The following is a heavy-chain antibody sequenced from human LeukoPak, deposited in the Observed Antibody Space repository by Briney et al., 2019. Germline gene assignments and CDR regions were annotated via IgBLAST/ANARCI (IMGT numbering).Heavy chain of an antibody. CDR3: AKALTYYYDSSALGRAFDI. J-gene: IGHJ3*02. V-gene: IGHV1-18*01. CDR1: GYTFTSYG. Sequence: AASVKVSCKASGYTFTSYGISWVRQAPGQGLEWMGWISAYNGNTNYAQKLQGRVTMTTDTSTSTAYMELRSLRSDDTAVYYCAKALTYYYDSSALGRAFDIWGQGTMVTVSS. D-gene: IGHD3-22*01. CDR2: ISAYNGNT.